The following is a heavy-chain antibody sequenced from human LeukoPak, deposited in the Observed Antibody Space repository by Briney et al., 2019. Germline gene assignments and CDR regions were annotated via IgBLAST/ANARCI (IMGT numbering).Heavy chain of an antibody. CDR2: ISNSGDTI. Sequence: PGGSLRLSCAASGFTFSDYYVSWIRQAPGKGLEWVSYISNSGDTIYYADSVKGRFTISRDNAKNSLYLQMNSLRAEDTAVYYCARDGTYYYGSGSYYHKDWGQGTLVTVSS. CDR3: ARDGTYYYGSGSYYHKD. J-gene: IGHJ4*02. CDR1: GFTFSDYY. V-gene: IGHV3-11*01. D-gene: IGHD3-10*01.